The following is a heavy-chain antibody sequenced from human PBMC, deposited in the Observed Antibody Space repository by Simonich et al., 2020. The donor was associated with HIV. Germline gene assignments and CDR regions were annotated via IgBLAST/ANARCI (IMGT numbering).Heavy chain of an antibody. J-gene: IGHJ4*02. Sequence: QVQLVQSGAEVKKPGASVKVSCKTSGYTFTNYAMHWGRQAPGQRLEWMGWINAENGNTKYSQKFHGRVTITRDTSASTAYMELSSLRSEDTAVYYCARDRTGIHYGFDHWGQGTLLTVSS. CDR3: ARDRTGIHYGFDH. V-gene: IGHV1-3*01. CDR1: GYTFTNYA. CDR2: INAENGNT. D-gene: IGHD1-1*01.